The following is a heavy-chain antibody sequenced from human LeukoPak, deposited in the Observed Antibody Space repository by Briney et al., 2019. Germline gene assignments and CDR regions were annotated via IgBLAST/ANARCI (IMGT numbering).Heavy chain of an antibody. J-gene: IGHJ5*02. CDR3: ARDRAAQEWVEFDP. CDR1: GFSVSNYY. Sequence: GGCLRLSCAVSGFSVSNYYMNWVRQAPGKGLEWVSLIRDSGATFYADSVKGRFTISRDDSKNTVYLQMNSLRVEDTAVYFCARDRAAQEWVEFDPWGQGTLVTVSS. CDR2: IRDSGAT. V-gene: IGHV3-66*03. D-gene: IGHD2-8*01.